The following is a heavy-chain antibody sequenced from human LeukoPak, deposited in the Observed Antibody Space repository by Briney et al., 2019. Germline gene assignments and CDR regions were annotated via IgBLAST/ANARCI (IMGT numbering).Heavy chain of an antibody. J-gene: IGHJ4*02. CDR1: GGSFSVYY. V-gene: IGHV4-34*01. D-gene: IGHD4-23*01. CDR3: ARDDYGGNKPPDY. Sequence: PSETLSLTCAVYGGSFSVYYWSWIRQPPGKVLEWIGEISHSGSTNYNPSLKSRVTISVDTFKNQFSLKLSSVTAADTAVYYCARDDYGGNKPPDYWGQGTLVTVSS. CDR2: ISHSGST.